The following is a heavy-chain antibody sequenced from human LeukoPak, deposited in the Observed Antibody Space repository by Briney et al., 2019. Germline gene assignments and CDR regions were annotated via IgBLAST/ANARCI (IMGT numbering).Heavy chain of an antibody. CDR3: AMGVGAPEDLAVAADFDY. CDR1: GYTFTSYD. CDR2: IIPIFGTA. D-gene: IGHD6-19*01. Sequence: ASVKVSCKASGYTFTSYDINWVRQAPGQELEWMGGIIPIFGTANYAQKFQGRVTITADKSTSTAYMELSSLRSEDTAVYYCAMGVGAPEDLAVAADFDYWGQGTLVTVSS. V-gene: IGHV1-69*06. J-gene: IGHJ4*02.